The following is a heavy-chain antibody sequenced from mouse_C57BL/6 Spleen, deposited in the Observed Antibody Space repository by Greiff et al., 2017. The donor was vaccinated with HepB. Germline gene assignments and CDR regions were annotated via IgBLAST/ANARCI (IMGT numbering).Heavy chain of an antibody. CDR2: IDPSDSET. CDR3: AYYYGSSWGYFDV. V-gene: IGHV1-52*01. D-gene: IGHD1-1*01. CDR1: GYTFTSYW. J-gene: IGHJ1*03. Sequence: QVHVKQPGAELVRPGSSVKLSCKASGYTFTSYWMHWVQQTPIQGLEWIGNIDPSDSETHYNQKLKDKATLTVDKSSSTAYMQLSSLTSEDSAVYCCAYYYGSSWGYFDVWGTGTTVTVSS.